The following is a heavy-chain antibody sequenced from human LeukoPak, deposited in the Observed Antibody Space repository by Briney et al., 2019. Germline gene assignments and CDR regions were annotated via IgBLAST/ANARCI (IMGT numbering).Heavy chain of an antibody. CDR2: ISAYNGNT. Sequence: ASVKVSCKASGYTFTSYGISWVRQAPGQGLEWMGWISAYNGNTNYAQKLQGRVTMTTDTSTSTAYMELRSLRSDDTAVYYCASLDRVRGVNEKYYFDYWGQGTLVTVSS. CDR3: ASLDRVRGVNEKYYFDY. J-gene: IGHJ4*02. D-gene: IGHD3-10*01. CDR1: GYTFTSYG. V-gene: IGHV1-18*01.